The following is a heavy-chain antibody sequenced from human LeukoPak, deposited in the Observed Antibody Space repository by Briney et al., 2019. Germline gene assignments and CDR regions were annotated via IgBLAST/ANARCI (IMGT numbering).Heavy chain of an antibody. CDR1: GFTFSNAW. J-gene: IGHJ6*03. Sequence: GGSLRLSCAASGFTFSNAWMSWVRQAPGKGLEWVGRIKSKTDGGTTDYAAPVKGRFTISRDDSKNTLYLQMNSLKTEDTAVXXXXXXXXXXXSEGAYYYYYYMDVWGKGTTVTVSS. CDR3: XXXXXXXXSEGAYYYYYYMDV. D-gene: IGHD3-10*01. V-gene: IGHV3-15*01. CDR2: IKSKTDGGTT.